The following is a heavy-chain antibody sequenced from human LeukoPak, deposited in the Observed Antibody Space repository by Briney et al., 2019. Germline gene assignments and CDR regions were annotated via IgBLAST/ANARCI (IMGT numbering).Heavy chain of an antibody. V-gene: IGHV4-59*08. D-gene: IGHD4-23*01. J-gene: IGHJ3*02. CDR1: GRSISSYY. Sequence: SETLSLTCTVSGRSISSYYWSWIRQPPGKGPEWIGYIYDSGSTNYNPSLKSRVTISVDTSKNQFSLKLSSVTAADTAVYYCARHPVVRDYGDNSGEGAFDIWGQGTMVTVSS. CDR3: ARHPVVRDYGDNSGEGAFDI. CDR2: IYDSGST.